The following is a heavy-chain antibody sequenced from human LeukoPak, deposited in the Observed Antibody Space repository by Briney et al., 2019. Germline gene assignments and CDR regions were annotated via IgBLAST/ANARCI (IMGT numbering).Heavy chain of an antibody. D-gene: IGHD3-3*01. CDR3: ARGSGLGQPYYFDY. Sequence: PSETLSLTCTVSGGSSSSYSWSWIRQPPGKGLGWMGYIYYIGSTNYNPCLKSRVTISVGTSKNQFSLKLSSVTAADTAVYYCARGSGLGQPYYFDYWGQGTLVTVSS. V-gene: IGHV4-59*01. CDR2: IYYIGST. CDR1: GGSSSSYS. J-gene: IGHJ4*02.